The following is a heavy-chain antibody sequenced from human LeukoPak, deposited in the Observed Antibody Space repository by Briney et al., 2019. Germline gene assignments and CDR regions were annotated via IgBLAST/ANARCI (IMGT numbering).Heavy chain of an antibody. Sequence: SETLSLTCTVSGGSISSGGYYWSWIRQHPGKGLEWIGYIYYSGSTYYNPSLKSRVTISVDTSKNQFSLKLTSVTAADTAVYYCARVSGYCSTSSCRGIEIWGQGTLVTVS. V-gene: IGHV4-31*03. CDR1: GGSISSGGYY. J-gene: IGHJ4*02. CDR2: IYYSGST. D-gene: IGHD2-2*01. CDR3: ARVSGYCSTSSCRGIEI.